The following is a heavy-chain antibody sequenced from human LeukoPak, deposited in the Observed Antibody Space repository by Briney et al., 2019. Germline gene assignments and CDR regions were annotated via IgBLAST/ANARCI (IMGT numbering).Heavy chain of an antibody. CDR1: GGSISSSSYY. CDR3: ARHMGRGHFAVAGPVIVY. V-gene: IGHV4-39*01. Sequence: SETLSLTCTVSGGSISSSSYYWGWIRQPPGKGLEWIGSIYYSGSTYYNPSLKSRLSISVDTSKNQFSLKLSSVTAADTAVYYCARHMGRGHFAVAGPVIVYWGQGTLVTVSS. CDR2: IYYSGST. D-gene: IGHD6-19*01. J-gene: IGHJ4*02.